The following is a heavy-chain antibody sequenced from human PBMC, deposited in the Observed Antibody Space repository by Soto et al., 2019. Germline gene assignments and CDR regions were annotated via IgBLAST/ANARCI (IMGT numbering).Heavy chain of an antibody. CDR3: AASVTAPGGFDV. V-gene: IGHV3-53*01. CDR1: GFTVTAKY. J-gene: IGHJ3*01. CDR2: ISTAGIT. Sequence: GGSLRLSCAVSGFTVTAKYMIWVRQAPGKDLEWVSAISTAGITSYADSVRGRLSIFRDKTKNTLSLQMDTLKVDDTAVYYCAASVTAPGGFDVWGQGTTVTVS. D-gene: IGHD2-21*02.